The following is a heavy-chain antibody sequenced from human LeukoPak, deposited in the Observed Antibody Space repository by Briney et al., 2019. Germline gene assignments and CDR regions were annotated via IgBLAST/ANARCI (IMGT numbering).Heavy chain of an antibody. D-gene: IGHD5-24*01. CDR3: ARDPDGYHLNYASDDAFDI. CDR1: GYTFSDYY. V-gene: IGHV1-18*01. CDR2: ISAYNGNT. J-gene: IGHJ3*02. Sequence: ASVKVSFKASGYTFSDYYMHWVRQAPGQGLEWMGWISAYNGNTNYAQKLQGRVTMTTDTSTSTAYMELRSLRSGDTAVYYCARDPDGYHLNYASDDAFDIWGQGTMVTVSS.